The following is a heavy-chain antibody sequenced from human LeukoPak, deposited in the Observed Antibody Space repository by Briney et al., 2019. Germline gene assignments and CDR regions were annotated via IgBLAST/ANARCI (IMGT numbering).Heavy chain of an antibody. Sequence: GGSLRLSCAASGISVSSNYMSWVRQAPGEGLEWVSGISWNSGEIVYADSVKGRFTISRDNAKNSLYLQMNTLRAEDTALYYCAKDIRATSVAGTSGFDSWGQGTLVTVSS. J-gene: IGHJ4*02. CDR2: ISWNSGEI. CDR3: AKDIRATSVAGTSGFDS. V-gene: IGHV3-9*01. D-gene: IGHD6-19*01. CDR1: GISVSSNY.